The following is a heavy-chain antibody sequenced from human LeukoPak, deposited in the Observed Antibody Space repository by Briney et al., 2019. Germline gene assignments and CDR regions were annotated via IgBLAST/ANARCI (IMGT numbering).Heavy chain of an antibody. CDR3: ARDFRGYYGSGSYSPDY. D-gene: IGHD3-10*01. CDR1: GYTFTSYY. J-gene: IGHJ4*02. Sequence: ASVKVSCKASGYTFTSYYMHWVRQAPGQGLEWIGIINPSGGSTSYAQKFQGRVTMTRDMSTSTVYMELSSLRSEDTAVYYCARDFRGYYGSGSYSPDYWGQGTLVTVSS. CDR2: INPSGGST. V-gene: IGHV1-46*01.